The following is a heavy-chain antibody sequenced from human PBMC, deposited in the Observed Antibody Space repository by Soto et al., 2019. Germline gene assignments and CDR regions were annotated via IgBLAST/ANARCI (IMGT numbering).Heavy chain of an antibody. CDR3: AKDLDGGFGELFFDK. V-gene: IGHV3-23*01. D-gene: IGHD3-10*01. Sequence: EVQLLESGGGLVQPGGSLGLSCVASGFAFINYALVWVRRAPGKGLEWVSGISGGSETTSYADSVKGRFTISRDNSKDTLFLQMNSLRAEDTATYFCAKDLDGGFGELFFDKWGQGTLVTVSS. CDR1: GFAFINYA. J-gene: IGHJ4*02. CDR2: ISGGSETT.